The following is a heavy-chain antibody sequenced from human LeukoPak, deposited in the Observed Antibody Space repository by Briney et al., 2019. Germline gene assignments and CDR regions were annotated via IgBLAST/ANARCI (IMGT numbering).Heavy chain of an antibody. J-gene: IGHJ4*02. CDR1: GGSFSGYY. D-gene: IGHD3-3*01. V-gene: IGHV4-34*01. CDR3: ARLSITIFGVVQEH. CDR2: INHSGST. Sequence: SETLSLTCAVYGGSFSGYYWSWIRQPPGKGLEWIGEINHSGSTNYNPSLKSRVTISVDTSKNQFSLKLSSVTAADTAVYYCARLSITIFGVVQEHWGQGTLVTVSS.